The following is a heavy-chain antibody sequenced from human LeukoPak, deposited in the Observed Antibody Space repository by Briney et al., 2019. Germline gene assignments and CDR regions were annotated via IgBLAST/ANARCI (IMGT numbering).Heavy chain of an antibody. J-gene: IGHJ4*02. CDR3: ARSGIAVAGHDY. CDR1: GFTFSSYS. D-gene: IGHD6-19*01. V-gene: IGHV3-21*01. CDR2: ISSSSSYI. Sequence: GGPLRLSCAASGFTFSSYSMNWVRQAPGKGLEGVSSISSSSSYIYYADSVKGRFTISRENAKDSLYPQMNRLRPQDTAVYYCARSGIAVAGHDYWGQGTLVTVSS.